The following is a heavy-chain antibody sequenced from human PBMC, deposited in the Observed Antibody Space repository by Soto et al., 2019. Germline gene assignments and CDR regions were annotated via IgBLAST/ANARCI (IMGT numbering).Heavy chain of an antibody. CDR3: ARGRANGGAYRDRFDY. J-gene: IGHJ4*02. CDR2: ISSSSITI. D-gene: IGHD2-8*01. CDR1: AFTFSSYT. V-gene: IGHV3-48*02. Sequence: EVQLVESGGGLVQPGGSLRLSCAASAFTFSSYTMNWVRQAPGKGLEWVSYISSSSITIYYADSVKGRFTISRDNAKNSLYLQMTSLRDDDTAVYYCARGRANGGAYRDRFDYWGQGTLVTVSS.